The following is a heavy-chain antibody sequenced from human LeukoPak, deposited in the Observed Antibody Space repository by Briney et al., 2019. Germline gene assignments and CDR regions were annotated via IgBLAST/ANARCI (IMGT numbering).Heavy chain of an antibody. CDR1: GFTFSSYG. CDR2: ISYDGSNK. Sequence: PGGSLRLSCAASGFTFSSYGMHWVRQAPGKGLEWMAIISYDGSNKYYAASVKGRFTISRDNSKNTLYLQMNSLRAEDTAVYYCAKEESLPLYYFDYWAQETLHTVPS. J-gene: IGHJ4*02. V-gene: IGHV3-30*18. CDR3: AKEESLPLYYFDY. D-gene: IGHD3-10*01.